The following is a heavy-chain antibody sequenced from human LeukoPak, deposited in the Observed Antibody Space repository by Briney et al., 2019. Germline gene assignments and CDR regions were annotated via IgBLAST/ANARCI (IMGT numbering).Heavy chain of an antibody. D-gene: IGHD3-10*01. V-gene: IGHV4-59*01. Sequence: PSETLSLTCTVSGGSISSYYWSWIRQPPGKGLEWIGYIYYSGSTNYNPSLKSRVTISVDTSKNQFSLKLSSVTAADTAVYYCARWVVTMVRGANFGFDSWGQGTLVTVSS. CDR2: IYYSGST. CDR3: ARWVVTMVRGANFGFDS. J-gene: IGHJ4*02. CDR1: GGSISSYY.